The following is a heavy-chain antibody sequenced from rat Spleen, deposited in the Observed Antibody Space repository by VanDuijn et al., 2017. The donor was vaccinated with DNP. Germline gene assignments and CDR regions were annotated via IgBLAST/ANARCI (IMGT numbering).Heavy chain of an antibody. Sequence: EVQLVESGGGLVQPGRSLKLSCAVSGFTFSDYYMAWVRQAPTKGLEWVATISTSGGSTYYRDSVKGRFTISRDNAKSTLYLQMDSLRSEDTATYYCARQWDSWGQGVMVTVSS. CDR2: ISTSGGST. J-gene: IGHJ2*01. CDR3: ARQWDS. CDR1: GFTFSDYY. V-gene: IGHV5-25*01.